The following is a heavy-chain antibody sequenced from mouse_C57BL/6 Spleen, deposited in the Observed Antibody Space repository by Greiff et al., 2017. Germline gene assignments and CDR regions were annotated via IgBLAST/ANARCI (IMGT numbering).Heavy chain of an antibody. Sequence: QVQLQQPGAELVMPGASVKLSCKASGYTFTSYWMHWVKQRPGQGLEWIGEIDPSDSYTNYNQKFKGKSTLTVDKSSSTAYMQLSSLTSEDSAVYYCASVGSEYYFDYWGQGTTLTVSS. CDR3: ASVGSEYYFDY. CDR2: IDPSDSYT. V-gene: IGHV1-69*01. D-gene: IGHD3-2*02. J-gene: IGHJ2*01. CDR1: GYTFTSYW.